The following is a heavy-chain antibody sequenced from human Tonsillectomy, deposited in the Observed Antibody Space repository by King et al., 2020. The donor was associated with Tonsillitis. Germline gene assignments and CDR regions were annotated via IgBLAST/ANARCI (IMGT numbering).Heavy chain of an antibody. CDR1: GFTFSRYA. Sequence: VQLVESGGGLVQPGGSLRLSCAASGFTFSRYAMTWVRQAPGKGLEWVSSINDNSGRTYYTDSVKGRFTISRDNSKNTLYLQMNSLRAEDTAVYYCANYGVSPDEAFDIWGQGTMVTVS. V-gene: IGHV3-23*04. CDR2: INDNSGRT. CDR3: ANYGVSPDEAFDI. J-gene: IGHJ3*02. D-gene: IGHD3-3*01.